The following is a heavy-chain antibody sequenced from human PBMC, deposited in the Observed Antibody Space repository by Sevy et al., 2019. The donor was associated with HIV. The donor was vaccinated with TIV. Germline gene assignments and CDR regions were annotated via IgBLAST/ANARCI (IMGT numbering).Heavy chain of an antibody. D-gene: IGHD5-12*01. V-gene: IGHV3-9*01. CDR2: INWNSVTI. Sequence: GGSLRLSCAASGFIFDAYAIHWVRQAPGKGLEWVSSINWNSVTIDYADSVKGRFTISRDNAENSLYMQMNSLRAEDTALYYCTKDMSQFAYDAWGILDIWGQGTMVTVSS. CDR3: TKDMSQFAYDAWGILDI. J-gene: IGHJ3*02. CDR1: GFIFDAYA.